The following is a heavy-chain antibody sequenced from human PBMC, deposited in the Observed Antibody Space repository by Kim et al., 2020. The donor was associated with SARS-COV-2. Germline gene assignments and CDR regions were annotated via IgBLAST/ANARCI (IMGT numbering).Heavy chain of an antibody. D-gene: IGHD3-10*01. Sequence: ASVKVSCKASGYIFTSYYMHWVRQAPGQGLEWMGIINPSVGSTTYAQKFQGRVTMTRDTSTSTAYMELRSLRSEDTAVYYCGSGSSGSYHNLAASWGQGTLVTVSS. V-gene: IGHV1-46*01. CDR1: GYIFTSYY. CDR3: GSGSSGSYHNLAAS. J-gene: IGHJ5*02. CDR2: INPSVGST.